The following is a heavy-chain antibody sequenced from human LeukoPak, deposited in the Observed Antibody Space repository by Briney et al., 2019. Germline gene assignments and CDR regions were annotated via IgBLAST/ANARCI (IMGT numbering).Heavy chain of an antibody. J-gene: IGHJ4*02. CDR3: ARSRYETNVPFFDF. CDR1: GLAFSDFY. Sequence: GGSLRLSSAASGLAFSDFYMSWLRQAPGKGLEWVSYISTSSSTIYYADSVKGRFTISRENAKNSLYLQMNSLRAADTAVYYCARSRYETNVPFFDFWGQGTLVTVSS. D-gene: IGHD2-8*01. CDR2: ISTSSSTI. V-gene: IGHV3-11*01.